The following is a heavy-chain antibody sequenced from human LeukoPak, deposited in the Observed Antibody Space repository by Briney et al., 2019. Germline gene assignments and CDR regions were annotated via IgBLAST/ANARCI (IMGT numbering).Heavy chain of an antibody. CDR1: GFTSSDYY. CDR3: AREAPWVNGDYAGEVDY. J-gene: IGHJ4*02. CDR2: ISSSGSTI. Sequence: PGGSLRLSCAASGFTSSDYYMSWIRQAPGKGLEWVSYISSSGSTIYYADSVKGRFTISRDNAKNSLYLQMNSLRAEDTAVYYCAREAPWVNGDYAGEVDYWGQGTLVTVSS. D-gene: IGHD4-17*01. V-gene: IGHV3-11*01.